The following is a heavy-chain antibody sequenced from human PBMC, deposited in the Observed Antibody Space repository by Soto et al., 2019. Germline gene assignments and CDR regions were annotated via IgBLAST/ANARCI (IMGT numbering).Heavy chain of an antibody. D-gene: IGHD3-3*01. Sequence: ASVKVSCKAAGCTFTSYYMHWVRQAPGQGLEWMGIINPSGGSTSYAQKFQGRVTTTRDTSTSTVYMELSSLRSEDTAVYYCARGQGLRFLEWFRSHYEYWGQGTLVTVSS. CDR3: ARGQGLRFLEWFRSHYEY. CDR1: GCTFTSYY. V-gene: IGHV1-46*01. CDR2: INPSGGST. J-gene: IGHJ4*02.